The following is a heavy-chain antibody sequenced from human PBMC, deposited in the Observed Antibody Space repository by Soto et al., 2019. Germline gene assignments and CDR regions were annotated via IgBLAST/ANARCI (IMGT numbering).Heavy chain of an antibody. D-gene: IGHD2-15*01. CDR1: GYTFTSYD. CDR3: ARGFRVAATRWWFDP. Sequence: QVQLVQSGAEVKKPGAAVKGSCKASGYTFTSYDLSWVRQAPGQGLAWMGWIGTHNGNTNYPQKLQGSITMTTDTSTSTAYMELRSLTSDDTAVYYCARGFRVAATRWWFDPWGQGTLVTFSS. J-gene: IGHJ5*02. CDR2: IGTHNGNT. V-gene: IGHV1-18*01.